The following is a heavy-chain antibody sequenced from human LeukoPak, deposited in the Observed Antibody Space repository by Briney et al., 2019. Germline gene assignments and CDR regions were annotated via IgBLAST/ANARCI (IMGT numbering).Heavy chain of an antibody. CDR1: GGSITTYY. Sequence: PSKTLSLTCTDAGGSITTYYWSWIRQPPGKGLEWIGFIYHSGSTNYNPSLKSRVTISVDTSNNQFSLKLTSVTATDTAVYYCARSGVWSGYWGNFDYWGQGTLVTVSS. D-gene: IGHD3-3*01. J-gene: IGHJ4*02. CDR3: ARSGVWSGYWGNFDY. V-gene: IGHV4-59*01. CDR2: IYHSGST.